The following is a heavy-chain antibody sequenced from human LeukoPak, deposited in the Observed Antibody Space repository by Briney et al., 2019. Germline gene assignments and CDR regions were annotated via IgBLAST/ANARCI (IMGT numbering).Heavy chain of an antibody. CDR3: ARDRAAMVTNPLDAFDI. D-gene: IGHD5-18*01. Sequence: SETLSLTCAVYGGSFSGYYWSWIRQPPGKGLEWIGEINHSGSTNYNPSLKSRVTISVDTSKNQFSLKLSSVTAADTAVYYCARDRAAMVTNPLDAFDIWGQGTMVTVSS. J-gene: IGHJ3*02. CDR2: INHSGST. CDR1: GGSFSGYY. V-gene: IGHV4-34*01.